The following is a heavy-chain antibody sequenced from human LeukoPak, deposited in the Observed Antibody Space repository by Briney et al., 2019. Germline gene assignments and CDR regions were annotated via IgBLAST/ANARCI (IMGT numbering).Heavy chain of an antibody. Sequence: KPGGSLRLSCAASGFTFSSYSMNWVRQAPGKGLEWVGRIKSKTDHETTDYAAFVNGRFTISRDDSTNTLYLHMSSLKTEDSAVYYCTTLFNYFGSGSYLSLRGYWGQGTLVTVSS. CDR3: TTLFNYFGSGSYLSLRGY. CDR1: GFTFSSYS. V-gene: IGHV3-15*01. D-gene: IGHD3-10*01. CDR2: IKSKTDHETT. J-gene: IGHJ4*02.